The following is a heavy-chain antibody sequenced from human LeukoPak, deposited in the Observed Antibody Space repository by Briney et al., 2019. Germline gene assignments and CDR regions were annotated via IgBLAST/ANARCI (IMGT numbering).Heavy chain of an antibody. CDR2: ISAYNGNT. D-gene: IGHD3-9*01. Sequence: ASVKVSCKTSGYTFTNYGISWVRQAPGQGLEWMGWISAYNGNTNYAQKLQGRVTMTTDTSTSTAYMELRSLRSDDTAVYYCARGIRYFDWLLPYFDYWGQGTLVTVSS. V-gene: IGHV1-18*01. CDR3: ARGIRYFDWLLPYFDY. J-gene: IGHJ4*02. CDR1: GYTFTNYG.